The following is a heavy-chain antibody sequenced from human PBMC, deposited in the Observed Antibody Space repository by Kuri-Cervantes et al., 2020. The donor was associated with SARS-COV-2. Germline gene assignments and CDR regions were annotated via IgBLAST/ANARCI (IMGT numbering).Heavy chain of an antibody. J-gene: IGHJ6*03. CDR3: ARMGEPYYMDV. D-gene: IGHD3-16*01. CDR2: IKQDGSEK. CDR1: GFTFSSYW. V-gene: IGHV3-7*01. Sequence: GEPLKISCAASGFTFSSYWMSWVRQAPGKGLEWVANIKQDGSEKYYVDSVKGRFTTSRDNAKNSLYLQMNSLRAEDMAVYYCARMGEPYYMDVWGKGTTVTVSS.